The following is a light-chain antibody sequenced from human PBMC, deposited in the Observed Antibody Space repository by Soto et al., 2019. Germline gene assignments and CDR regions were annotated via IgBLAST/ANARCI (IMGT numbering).Light chain of an antibody. Sequence: DIQMTQSPSSVSASVGDRVTITCRARQGISTYLAWYQQKPGKAPKLLIYGVSTLQSGVPSRFSGSGSGTYFTLTISSLQPEDFATYYCQQTNSFPWTFGQGTKVEVK. CDR3: QQTNSFPWT. J-gene: IGKJ1*01. V-gene: IGKV1-12*01. CDR2: GVS. CDR1: QGISTY.